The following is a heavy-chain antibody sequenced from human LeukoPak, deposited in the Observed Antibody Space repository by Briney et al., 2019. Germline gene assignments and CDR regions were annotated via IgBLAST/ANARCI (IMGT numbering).Heavy chain of an antibody. CDR1: SGSISTSNYY. CDR3: ATWATYYYGSGSYRAFDI. V-gene: IGHV4-39*07. CDR2: INHSGST. J-gene: IGHJ3*02. D-gene: IGHD3-10*01. Sequence: SETLSLTCTVSSGSISTSNYYWSWIRQPPGKGLEWIGEINHSGSTNYNPSLKSRVTISVDTSKNQFSLKLSSVTAADTAVYYCATWATYYYGSGSYRAFDIWGQGTMVTVSS.